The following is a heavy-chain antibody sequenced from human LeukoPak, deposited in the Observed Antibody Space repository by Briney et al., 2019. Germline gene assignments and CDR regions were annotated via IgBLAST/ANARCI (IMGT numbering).Heavy chain of an antibody. CDR3: ARGDSSSSSESLFDY. CDR1: DYTFINYG. CDR2: ISAYNGNT. V-gene: IGHV1-18*01. J-gene: IGHJ4*02. D-gene: IGHD6-6*01. Sequence: SLKVSFKASDYTFINYGISWVGQAPGQGLEWMGWISAYNGNTNYAQKLQGRVTMTTDTSTSTAYMELRSLRSDDTAVYYCARGDSSSSSESLFDYWGQGTLVTVSS.